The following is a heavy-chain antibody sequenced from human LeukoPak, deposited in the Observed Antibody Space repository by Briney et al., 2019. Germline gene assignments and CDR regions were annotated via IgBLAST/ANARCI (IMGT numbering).Heavy chain of an antibody. CDR2: IYTSGST. CDR3: ARPPACYYDEPPCHFDY. D-gene: IGHD3-22*01. J-gene: IGHJ4*02. CDR1: GGSISSGSYY. Sequence: SETLSLTCTVSGGSISSGSYYWSWIRQPAGKGLEWIGRIYTSGSTNYNPSLKSRVTISVDTSKNQFSLKLSSVTAADTAVYYCARPPACYYDEPPCHFDYWGQGTLVTVSS. V-gene: IGHV4-61*02.